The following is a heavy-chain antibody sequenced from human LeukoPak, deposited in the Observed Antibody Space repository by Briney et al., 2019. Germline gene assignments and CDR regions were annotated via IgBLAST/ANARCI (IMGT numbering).Heavy chain of an antibody. J-gene: IGHJ3*02. CDR1: GYTFTDSY. D-gene: IGHD3-10*01. V-gene: IGHV1-2*02. CDR3: ASPVGGWSIRKDAFAI. CDR2: INPSGRT. Sequence: ASVQVSCKASGYTFTDSYLHWVRQAPGQGLEWMGWINPSGRTYYPRNFQGRVTMSRDASISTAYMQLTGLKSDDTAIYYCASPVGGWSIRKDAFAIWGQGTMVTVSP.